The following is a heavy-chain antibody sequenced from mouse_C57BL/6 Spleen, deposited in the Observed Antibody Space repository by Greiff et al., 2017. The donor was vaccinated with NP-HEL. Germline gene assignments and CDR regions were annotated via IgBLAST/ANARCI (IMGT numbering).Heavy chain of an antibody. J-gene: IGHJ3*01. CDR1: GYSITSDY. Sequence: EVKLEESGPGLAKPSQTLSLTCSVTGYSITSDYWNWIRKFPGNKLEYMGYISYSGSTYYNPSLKSRISITRDTSKNQYYLQLNAVTTEDTATYDCASGYGSSPAWFAYWGQGTLVTVSA. V-gene: IGHV3-8*01. CDR3: ASGYGSSPAWFAY. D-gene: IGHD1-1*01. CDR2: ISYSGST.